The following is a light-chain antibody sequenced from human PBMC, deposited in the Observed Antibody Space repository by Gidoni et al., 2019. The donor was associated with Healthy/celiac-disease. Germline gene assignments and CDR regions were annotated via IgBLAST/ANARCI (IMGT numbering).Light chain of an antibody. CDR3: QQSYSTPPT. CDR1: QSISSY. V-gene: IGKV1-39*01. CDR2: AAS. Sequence: DIQMTQSPSSLSASAGDRVTITCRASQSISSYLNWYQQKPGKAPKLLIYAASSLQSGVLSRFSGSGSGTDFTLTISSLQPEAFATYYCQQSYSTPPTFGQGTRLEIK. J-gene: IGKJ5*01.